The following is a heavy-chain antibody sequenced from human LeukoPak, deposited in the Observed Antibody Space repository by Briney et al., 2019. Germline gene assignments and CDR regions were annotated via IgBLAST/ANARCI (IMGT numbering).Heavy chain of an antibody. D-gene: IGHD3-10*01. J-gene: IGHJ4*02. CDR1: GGSISSGGYY. Sequence: SSETLFLTCTVSGGSISSGGYYWSWIRQHPGKGLEWIGYIYYSGSTYYNPSLKSRVTISVDTSKNQFSLKLSSVTAADTAVYYRARALRSGINWGQGTLVTVSS. CDR2: IYYSGST. CDR3: ARALRSGIN. V-gene: IGHV4-31*03.